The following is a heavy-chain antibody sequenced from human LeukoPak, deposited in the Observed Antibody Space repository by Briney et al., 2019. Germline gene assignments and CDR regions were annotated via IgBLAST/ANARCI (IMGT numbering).Heavy chain of an antibody. CDR3: AGDTYYDILTGYYSYYYYMDV. D-gene: IGHD3-9*01. Sequence: SETLSLTCTVSGGSISSYYWSWIRQPPGKGLEWIGNIYYSGSTNYNPSLKSRVTISVDTSKNQFSLKLSSVTAADTAVYYCAGDTYYDILTGYYSYYYYMDVWGKGTTVTVSS. CDR2: IYYSGST. CDR1: GGSISSYY. J-gene: IGHJ6*03. V-gene: IGHV4-59*01.